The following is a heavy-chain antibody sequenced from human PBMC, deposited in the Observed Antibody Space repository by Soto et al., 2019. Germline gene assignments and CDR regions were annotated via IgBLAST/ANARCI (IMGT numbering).Heavy chain of an antibody. V-gene: IGHV4-31*03. CDR1: GGSISSGGYY. J-gene: IGHJ4*02. CDR3: ATYVWGSYNFDY. Sequence: SETLSLTCTVSGGSISSGGYYWSWIRQHPGKGLEWIGYIYYSGSTYYNPSLKSRVTISVDTSKNQFSLKLSSVTAADTAVYYCATYVWGSYNFDYWGQGTLVTVSS. CDR2: IYYSGST. D-gene: IGHD3-16*01.